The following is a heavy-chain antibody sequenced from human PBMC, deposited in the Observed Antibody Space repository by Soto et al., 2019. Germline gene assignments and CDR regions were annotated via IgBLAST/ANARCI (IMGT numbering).Heavy chain of an antibody. V-gene: IGHV4-61*08. CDR3: ARRYGDCFDF. CDR2: IYYSGST. D-gene: IGHD4-17*01. Sequence: SETLSLTCAVSGGSISSGGYSWSWIRQPPGKGLEWIAYIYYSGSTNYNPSLKSRVTISVDTSKNQFSLKLSSVTAADTAVHYCARRYGDCFDFWGQGTLVTVSS. CDR1: GGSISSGGYS. J-gene: IGHJ4*02.